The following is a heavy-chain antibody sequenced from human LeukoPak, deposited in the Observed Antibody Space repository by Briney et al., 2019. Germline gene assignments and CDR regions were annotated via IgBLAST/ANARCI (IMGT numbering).Heavy chain of an antibody. Sequence: GGSLRLSCAASGFTFDDYGMSWVRQAPGKGLEWVSAISGSGGSTYYADSVKGRFTISRDNSKNTLYLQMNSLRAEDTAVYYCAKDRAHIVVVTAIDAFDIWGQGTMVTVSS. CDR3: AKDRAHIVVVTAIDAFDI. D-gene: IGHD2-21*02. CDR2: ISGSGGST. CDR1: GFTFDDYG. J-gene: IGHJ3*02. V-gene: IGHV3-23*01.